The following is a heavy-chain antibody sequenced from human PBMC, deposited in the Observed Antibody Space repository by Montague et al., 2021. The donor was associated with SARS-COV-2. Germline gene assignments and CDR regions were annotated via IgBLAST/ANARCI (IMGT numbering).Heavy chain of an antibody. J-gene: IGHJ5*02. Sequence: SETLSLTCSVSGDSMSTNYWSWIRQPPGKGLEWIGSIYYSGSTYYNPSLKSRVTISVDTSKNQFSLKLSSVTAADTAVYYCARPLNLYYYGSGSYSSWFDPWGQGTLVTVSS. CDR2: IYYSGST. CDR1: GDSMSTNY. D-gene: IGHD3-10*01. CDR3: ARPLNLYYYGSGSYSSWFDP. V-gene: IGHV4-39*01.